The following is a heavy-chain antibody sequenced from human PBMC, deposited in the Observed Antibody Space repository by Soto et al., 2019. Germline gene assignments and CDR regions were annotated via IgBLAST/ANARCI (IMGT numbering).Heavy chain of an antibody. V-gene: IGHV1-69*01. D-gene: IGHD4-4*01. CDR2: IIPIFGTA. CDR1: GGTFSSYA. Sequence: QVQLVQSGAEVKKPGSSVKVSCKASGGTFSSYAISWVRQAPGQGLEWMGGIIPIFGTANYAQKFQGRVTITGDESKSTAYMERSSLSSEDTPVYYCAIMPTDLSSNYAPFWGQGTLVPVSS. CDR3: AIMPTDLSSNYAPF. J-gene: IGHJ4*02.